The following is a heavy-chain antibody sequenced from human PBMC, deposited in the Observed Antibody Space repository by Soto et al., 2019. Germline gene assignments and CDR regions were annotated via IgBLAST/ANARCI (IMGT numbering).Heavy chain of an antibody. J-gene: IGHJ3*02. CDR2: ISDSGYSA. CDR3: EKTPYYFDSSGYYYTGFDI. V-gene: IGHV3-23*01. CDR1: GFSFTSYA. D-gene: IGHD3-22*01. Sequence: PGGSLRLSCAASGFSFTSYAMSWVRQAPGQGLEWVSAISDSGYSAYYADSVNGRFTISRDNSKNTLYLQMNSLRAEDTAVYYCEKTPYYFDSSGYYYTGFDIWGQGTMVTVSS.